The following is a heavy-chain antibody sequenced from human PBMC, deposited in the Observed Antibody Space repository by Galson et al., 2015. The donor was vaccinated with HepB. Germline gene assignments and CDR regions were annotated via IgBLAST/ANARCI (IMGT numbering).Heavy chain of an antibody. CDR1: GYTFTGYY. CDR2: INPNSGGT. D-gene: IGHD4/OR15-4a*01. CDR3: ARDLVQKGSQGGWFDP. V-gene: IGHV1-2*02. J-gene: IGHJ5*02. Sequence: SVKVSCKASGYTFTGYYMHWVRQAPGQGLEWMGWINPNSGGTNYAQKFQGRVTMTRDTSISTAYMELSRLRSDDTAVYYCARDLVQKGSQGGWFDPWGQGTLVTVSS.